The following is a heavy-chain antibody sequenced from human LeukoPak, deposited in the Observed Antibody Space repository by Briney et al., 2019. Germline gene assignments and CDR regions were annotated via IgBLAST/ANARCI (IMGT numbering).Heavy chain of an antibody. D-gene: IGHD3-3*01. CDR3: ASTVFGVTYNWLDP. CDR1: GASVNTGTYF. V-gene: IGHV4-61*02. Sequence: SETLSLTCAVSGASVNTGTYFWTWVRQPAGKALEWIGRFHTSEGTHYNPSLESRVTISVDTSKNHSSLEMTSVTAADTAVYYCASTVFGVTYNWLDPWGQGTLVTVSS. J-gene: IGHJ5*02. CDR2: FHTSEGT.